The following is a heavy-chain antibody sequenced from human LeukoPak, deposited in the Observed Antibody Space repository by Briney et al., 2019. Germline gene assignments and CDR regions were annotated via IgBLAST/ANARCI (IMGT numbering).Heavy chain of an antibody. CDR1: GFTFSSYW. D-gene: IGHD6-13*01. CDR2: INSDGSTT. Sequence: GGSLRLSCVASGFTFSSYWMHWVRQAPGEGLVWVSRINSDGSTTTYADSVKGRFTISRDNAKNTLYLQMNSLRAEDTAIYYCAKRIPTAGNFHYWGQGTLVTVSS. V-gene: IGHV3-74*01. CDR3: AKRIPTAGNFHY. J-gene: IGHJ4*02.